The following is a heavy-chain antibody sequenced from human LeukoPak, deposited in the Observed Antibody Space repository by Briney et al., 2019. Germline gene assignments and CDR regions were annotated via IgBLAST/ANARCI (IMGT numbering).Heavy chain of an antibody. CDR1: GFTFSSYA. D-gene: IGHD2-2*01. V-gene: IGHV3-23*01. CDR2: ISGSGGST. CDR3: AKSPGYSSTRGFDY. Sequence: GGSLRLSCAASGFTFSSYAMSWVRQAPGKGLEWVSAISGSGGSTYYADSVKGRFTISSDNSKNTLYLQMNSLRAEDTAVYYCAKSPGYSSTRGFDYWGQGTLVTVSS. J-gene: IGHJ4*02.